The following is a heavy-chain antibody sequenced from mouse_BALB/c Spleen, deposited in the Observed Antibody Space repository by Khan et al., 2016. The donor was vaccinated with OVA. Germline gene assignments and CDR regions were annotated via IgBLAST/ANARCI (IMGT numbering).Heavy chain of an antibody. CDR1: GYTFTEYT. CDR3: AREGGYYRYSWFAY. D-gene: IGHD2-14*01. Sequence: EVQLQQSGPELVKPGASVKISCRTSGYTFTEYTMHWVKQSHGKSLEWIGGIIPNNGCTKYNQKFKGKATLTIDKSSSTAYMQLRSLTSEDSAVFFGAREGGYYRYSWFAYWGQGTLVTVSA. J-gene: IGHJ3*01. CDR2: IIPNNGCT. V-gene: IGHV1-18*01.